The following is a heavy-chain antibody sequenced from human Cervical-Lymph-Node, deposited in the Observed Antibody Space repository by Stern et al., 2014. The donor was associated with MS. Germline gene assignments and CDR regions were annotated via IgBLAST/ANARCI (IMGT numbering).Heavy chain of an antibody. V-gene: IGHV1-69*01. CDR3: ARDEIGQTTTHYYYYGMDV. CDR1: GGTFSSQA. Sequence: QLVQSGAEVKKPGSSVKVSCKASGGTFSSQAISWVRQAPGQGLEWLGGIIPVFGAAHYAQKFQGRVTITADDSMSTAYMELRSLRSEDTAVYYCARDEIGQTTTHYYYYGMDVWGQGTTVTVSS. J-gene: IGHJ6*02. CDR2: IIPVFGAA. D-gene: IGHD1-1*01.